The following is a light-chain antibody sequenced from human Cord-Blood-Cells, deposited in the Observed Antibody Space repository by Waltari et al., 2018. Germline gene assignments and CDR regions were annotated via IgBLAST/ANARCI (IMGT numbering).Light chain of an antibody. J-gene: IGLJ3*02. V-gene: IGLV2-14*01. Sequence: QSALTQPASVSGSPGQSITISCTGTSSDVGGYNYVSWYQQHPGKAPKLMIYYVSKRPSGVSNRFSGSKSGNTASLTISELQAEDEADYYCSSYTSSSTWVFGGGTKLTVL. CDR1: SSDVGGYNY. CDR2: YVS. CDR3: SSYTSSSTWV.